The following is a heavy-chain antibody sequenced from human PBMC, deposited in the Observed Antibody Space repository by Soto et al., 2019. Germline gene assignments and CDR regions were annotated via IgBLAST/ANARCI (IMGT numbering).Heavy chain of an antibody. CDR3: TRAGSYRFDY. CDR2: INSDGTTI. CDR1: GFTFSTSW. D-gene: IGHD1-26*01. Sequence: DVQLVASGGGLIQPGESLRLSCAASGFTFSTSWMHWVRQTPGEGLAWVSRINSDGTTINYADSVKGRFTISRDNAKNTLYLQMNSLRADDTAVYYCTRAGSYRFDYWGQGTLVTVSS. V-gene: IGHV3-74*02. J-gene: IGHJ4*02.